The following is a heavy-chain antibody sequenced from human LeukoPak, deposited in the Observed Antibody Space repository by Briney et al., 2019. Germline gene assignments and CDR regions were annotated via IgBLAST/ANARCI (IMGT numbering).Heavy chain of an antibody. J-gene: IGHJ4*02. CDR3: ASSQQLWFARFDY. Sequence: GGSLRLSCAASGFTFSSCEMNWVRQAPGKGLEWVSYISSSGSTIYYADSVKGRFTISRDNAKNSLYLQMNSLRAEDTAVYYCASSQQLWFARFDYWGQGTLVTVSS. D-gene: IGHD5-18*01. CDR1: GFTFSSCE. CDR2: ISSSGSTI. V-gene: IGHV3-48*03.